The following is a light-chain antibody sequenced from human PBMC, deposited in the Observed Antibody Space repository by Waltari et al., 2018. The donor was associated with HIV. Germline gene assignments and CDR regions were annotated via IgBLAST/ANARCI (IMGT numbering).Light chain of an antibody. V-gene: IGKV3-15*01. CDR2: RAS. J-gene: IGKJ2*01. Sequence: EIVLTQSPATLSVSPGERATLSCRASQSVSSNLAWYQQKPGQAPRLLIYRASTRTTGIPARFSGSGSGTEFTLTISSLQSEDFAVYYCQQYNDWPRGPFGQGTRLGIK. CDR3: QQYNDWPRGP. CDR1: QSVSSN.